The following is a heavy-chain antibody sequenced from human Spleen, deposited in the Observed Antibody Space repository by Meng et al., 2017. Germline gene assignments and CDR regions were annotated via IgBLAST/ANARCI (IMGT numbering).Heavy chain of an antibody. CDR1: GFTFSSYG. CDR2: IWYDGSNK. CDR3: ARGVSYSSSYFDY. Sequence: GESLKISCAASGFTFSSYGMHWVRQAPGKGLEWGAVIWYDGSNKYYADSVKGRFTISRDNSKNTLYLQMNSLRAEDTAVYYCARGVSYSSSYFDYWGQGTLVTVSS. V-gene: IGHV3-33*01. J-gene: IGHJ4*02. D-gene: IGHD6-6*01.